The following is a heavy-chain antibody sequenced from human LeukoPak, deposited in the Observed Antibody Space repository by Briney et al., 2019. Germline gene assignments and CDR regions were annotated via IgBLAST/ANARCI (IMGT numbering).Heavy chain of an antibody. D-gene: IGHD3-10*01. J-gene: IGHJ4*02. Sequence: SETLSLTCTVSGGALYSYYWRWSRQPPGKGLGWIGYVYYSGSTNYNPSLERRVTISVNTSMTQFSLKLSSVTAADTAVYYCARGYGSGSYFYYWGQGTLVTVSS. V-gene: IGHV4-59*01. CDR2: VYYSGST. CDR1: GGALYSYY. CDR3: ARGYGSGSYFYY.